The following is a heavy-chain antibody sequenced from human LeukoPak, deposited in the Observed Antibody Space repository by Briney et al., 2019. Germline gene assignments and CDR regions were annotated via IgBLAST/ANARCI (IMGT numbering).Heavy chain of an antibody. CDR2: INWNGGST. V-gene: IGHV3-20*04. D-gene: IGHD5-12*01. Sequence: GGSLRLSCAASGFTFDDYGMSWVRQAPGKGLEWVSGINWNGGSTGYADSVKGRFTISRDNAKNSLYLQMNSLRAEDTALYYRARERYSGYDSGWFEYWGQGTLVTVSS. J-gene: IGHJ4*02. CDR1: GFTFDDYG. CDR3: ARERYSGYDSGWFEY.